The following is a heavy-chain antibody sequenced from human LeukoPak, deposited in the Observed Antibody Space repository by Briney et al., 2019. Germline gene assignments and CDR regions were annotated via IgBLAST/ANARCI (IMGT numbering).Heavy chain of an antibody. D-gene: IGHD5-18*01. CDR3: ARGRGTAMVISFFDY. J-gene: IGHJ4*02. Sequence: SETLSLTCTVSGGSISSGSYYWSWIRQPPGKGLEWIGEINHSGSTNYNPSLKSRVTISVDTSKNQFSLKLSSVTAADTAVYYCARGRGTAMVISFFDYWGQGILVTVSS. CDR2: INHSGST. V-gene: IGHV4-39*07. CDR1: GGSISSGSYY.